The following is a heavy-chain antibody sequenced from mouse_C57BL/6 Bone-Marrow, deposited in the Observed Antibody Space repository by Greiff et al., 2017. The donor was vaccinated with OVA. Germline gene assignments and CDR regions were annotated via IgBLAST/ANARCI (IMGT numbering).Heavy chain of an antibody. V-gene: IGHV5-6*01. CDR3: ARHGDLHYYGSSYGFFAY. Sequence: EVQGVESGGDLVKPGGSLKLSCAASGFTFSSYGMSWVRQTPDKRLEWVATISSGGSYTYYPDSVKGLFTISRDNAKNTLYLQMSSLKSEDTAMYYCARHGDLHYYGSSYGFFAYWGQGTLVTVSA. D-gene: IGHD1-1*01. CDR1: GFTFSSYG. J-gene: IGHJ3*01. CDR2: ISSGGSYT.